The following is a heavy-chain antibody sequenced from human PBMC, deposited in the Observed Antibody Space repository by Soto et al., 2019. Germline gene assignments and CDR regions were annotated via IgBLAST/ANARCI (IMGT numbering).Heavy chain of an antibody. CDR1: GFTFTRYI. CDR2: ISSTTNYI. V-gene: IGHV3-21*01. Sequence: PGGSLRLSCAASGFTFTRYIMNWVRQAPGKGLEWVSSISSTTNYIYYADSMKGRFTVSRDNAKNSVYLEMNSLSAEDTAVYYCARESEDLTSNFDYWGQGTLVTSPQ. CDR3: ARESEDLTSNFDY. J-gene: IGHJ4*02.